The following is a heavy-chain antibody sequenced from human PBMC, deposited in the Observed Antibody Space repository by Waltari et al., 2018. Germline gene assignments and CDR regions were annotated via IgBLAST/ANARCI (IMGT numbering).Heavy chain of an antibody. J-gene: IGHJ5*01. Sequence: QVRLQESGPGLVKPSETLSLVCTVSGYSISRGHYWGWIRQPPGKGLEWPGSIYHSGSTYFNPSLMSRVTMSVDTSKNQFSLKLSSVTAADTAIYFCAGDSGFDAYDSWGQGTLVTVSS. CDR2: IYHSGST. CDR1: GYSISRGHY. V-gene: IGHV4-38-2*02. CDR3: AGDSGFDAYDS. D-gene: IGHD1-26*01.